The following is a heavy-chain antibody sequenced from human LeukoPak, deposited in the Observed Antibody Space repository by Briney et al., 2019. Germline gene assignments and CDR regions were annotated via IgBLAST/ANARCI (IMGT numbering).Heavy chain of an antibody. CDR2: INHSGST. CDR3: ARVQGFSGSNSQAYYFDY. D-gene: IGHD1-26*01. V-gene: IGHV4-34*01. Sequence: KPSETLSLTCAVYGGSFSGYYWSWIRQPPGKGLEWIGEINHSGSTNYNPSLKSRVTISVDTSKNQFSLKLSSVTAADTAVYCCARVQGFSGSNSQAYYFDYWGQGTLVTVSS. J-gene: IGHJ4*02. CDR1: GGSFSGYY.